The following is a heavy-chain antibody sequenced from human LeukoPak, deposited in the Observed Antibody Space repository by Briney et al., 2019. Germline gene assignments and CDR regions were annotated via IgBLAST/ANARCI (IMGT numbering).Heavy chain of an antibody. J-gene: IGHJ4*02. V-gene: IGHV1-2*04. CDR2: INPNSGGT. CDR3: ARMGEGGYENSYYFDY. CDR1: GYTFTGYY. Sequence: ASVKVSCKASGYTFTGYYMHWVRQAPGQGLEWIGWINPNSGGTNYAQKFQGWVTMTRDTSISTAYMELSRLRSDDTAVYYCARMGEGGYENSYYFDYWGQGTLVTVSS. D-gene: IGHD3-16*01.